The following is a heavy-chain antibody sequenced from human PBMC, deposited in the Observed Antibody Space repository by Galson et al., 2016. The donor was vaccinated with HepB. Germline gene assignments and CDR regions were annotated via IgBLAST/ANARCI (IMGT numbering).Heavy chain of an antibody. J-gene: IGHJ3*02. CDR2: IVVDSGGT. CDR3: AADLGYGTVGAFDI. D-gene: IGHD5-18*01. CDR1: GFTFTRSA. V-gene: IGHV1-58*01. Sequence: SVKVSCKASGFTFTRSAVQWVRQARGQRLEWIGWIVVDSGGTNYAQKFQQRVTITRDMSTTTAYMELSSLRSEDTAVYYCAADLGYGTVGAFDIWGQGTMVTVSS.